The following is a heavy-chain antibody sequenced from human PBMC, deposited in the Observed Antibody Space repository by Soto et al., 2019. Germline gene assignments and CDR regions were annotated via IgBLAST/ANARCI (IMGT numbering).Heavy chain of an antibody. CDR2: ISYDGSNK. V-gene: IGHV3-30-3*01. J-gene: IGHJ6*02. Sequence: GGSLRLSCAASGFTFSSYAMHWVRQAPGKGLEWVAVISYDGSNKYYADSVKGRFTISRDNSKTTLYLQMNSLRAEDTAVFYCAREHSSSWYYYYGMDVWGQGTTVTVSS. D-gene: IGHD6-13*01. CDR3: AREHSSSWYYYYGMDV. CDR1: GFTFSSYA.